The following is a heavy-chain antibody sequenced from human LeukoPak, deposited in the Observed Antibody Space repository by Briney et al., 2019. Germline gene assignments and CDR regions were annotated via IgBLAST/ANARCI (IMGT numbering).Heavy chain of an antibody. J-gene: IGHJ6*03. CDR2: FYTSGNS. CDR1: GGSINSY. Sequence: SETLSLTCTVSGGSINSYWSWIRQPAGKGLEWIGRFYTSGNSNYNPSLKSRVTMSLDTSKNQFSLNLSSVTAADTAVYYCARLPIYGSGSSYSYYYYMDVWGKGTTVTISS. V-gene: IGHV4-4*07. CDR3: ARLPIYGSGSSYSYYYYMDV. D-gene: IGHD3-10*01.